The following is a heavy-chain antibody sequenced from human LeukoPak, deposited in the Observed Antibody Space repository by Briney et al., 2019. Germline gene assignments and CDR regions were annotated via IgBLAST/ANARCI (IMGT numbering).Heavy chain of an antibody. CDR3: ARGGVRYFDWLAFFDY. J-gene: IGHJ4*02. Sequence: ASVKVSCKASGYTFTSYYMHWARQAPGQGLEWMGIINPSGGSTSYAQKFQGRVTMTRDTSTSTVYMELSSLRSEDTAVYYCARGGVRYFDWLAFFDYWGQGTLVTVSS. V-gene: IGHV1-46*01. CDR2: INPSGGST. CDR1: GYTFTSYY. D-gene: IGHD3-9*01.